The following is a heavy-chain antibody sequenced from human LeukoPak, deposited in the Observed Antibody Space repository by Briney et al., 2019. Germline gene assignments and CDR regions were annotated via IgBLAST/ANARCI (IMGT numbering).Heavy chain of an antibody. D-gene: IGHD6-19*01. CDR2: ISSSSSTI. CDR3: ARDSGWDAFDI. CDR1: GFTFSNYN. V-gene: IGHV3-48*02. Sequence: GGSLRLSCAASGFTFSNYNMNWVRHAPGKGLEWVSYISSSSSTIYYADSMKGRFTISRDNAKKSLYLQMNSLSDEDTAVYYCARDSGWDAFDIWGQGTMVTVSS. J-gene: IGHJ3*02.